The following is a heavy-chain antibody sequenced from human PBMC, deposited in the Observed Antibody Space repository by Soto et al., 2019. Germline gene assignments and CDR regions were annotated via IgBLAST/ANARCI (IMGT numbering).Heavy chain of an antibody. Sequence: PGGSLRLSCAASGFTFSSYGMHWVRQAPGKGLEWVAVISYDGSNKYYADSVKGRFTISRDNSKNTLYLQMNSLRAEDTAVYYCAKDRYGGNRPPPPWFDPWGQGTLVTVSS. V-gene: IGHV3-30*18. CDR2: ISYDGSNK. D-gene: IGHD2-15*01. CDR1: GFTFSSYG. J-gene: IGHJ5*02. CDR3: AKDRYGGNRPPPPWFDP.